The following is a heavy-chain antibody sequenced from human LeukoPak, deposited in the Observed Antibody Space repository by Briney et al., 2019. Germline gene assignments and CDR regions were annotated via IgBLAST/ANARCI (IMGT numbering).Heavy chain of an antibody. Sequence: GGSLRLSCAASGFTFSSYSMNWVRQAPGKGLEWVSSVSATSNYVYYADSVKGRFTISRDNSKNTLYLQMNSLRVEDTAVYYCARPVVLGAYLRGAYYFDSWGQGTLVTVSS. CDR2: VSATSNYV. V-gene: IGHV3-21*01. D-gene: IGHD3-16*01. CDR1: GFTFSSYS. CDR3: ARPVVLGAYLRGAYYFDS. J-gene: IGHJ4*02.